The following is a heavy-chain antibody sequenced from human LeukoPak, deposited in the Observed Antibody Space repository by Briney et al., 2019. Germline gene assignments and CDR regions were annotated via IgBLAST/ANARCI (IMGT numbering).Heavy chain of an antibody. Sequence: TGGSLRLSCTASGFILSSYSMNCIRQAPGKGLEWVSSISSSSNYIYYADSVKGRFTISRDNAKNSLFLQMNSLRAEDTAVYYCARDRNDILTGYFDYWGQGTLVTVSS. V-gene: IGHV3-21*01. CDR3: ARDRNDILTGYFDY. J-gene: IGHJ4*02. CDR1: GFILSSYS. CDR2: ISSSSNYI. D-gene: IGHD3-9*01.